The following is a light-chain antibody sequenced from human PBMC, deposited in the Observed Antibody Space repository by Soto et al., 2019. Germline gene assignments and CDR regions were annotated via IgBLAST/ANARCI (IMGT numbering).Light chain of an antibody. J-gene: IGLJ1*01. CDR2: DVT. CDR3: CLYAGDYTYV. V-gene: IGLV2-11*01. Sequence: QSALTQPRSVSGSPGQSVTFSCTGASSDVGAYNYVSWYQHHPDKAPKLIIYDVTKRPSGVPDRFSGSKSGNTASLTISGLQAEDEADYYCCLYAGDYTYVLGTGTKVTVL. CDR1: SSDVGAYNY.